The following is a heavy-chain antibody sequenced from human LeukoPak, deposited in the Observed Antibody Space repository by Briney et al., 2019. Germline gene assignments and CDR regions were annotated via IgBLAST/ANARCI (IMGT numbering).Heavy chain of an antibody. V-gene: IGHV3-23*01. J-gene: IGHJ4*02. CDR3: AKGKRSGLVYSAIDY. D-gene: IGHD3/OR15-3a*01. CDR1: GFTFSSYG. Sequence: GGSLRLSCGASGFTFSSYGMSWVRQAPGKGLEWVSTISGSGYNTYYADSVKGRFTISRDNSANTLHLQMDSLRVDDTALYYCAKGKRSGLVYSAIDYWGQGTLVSVSS. CDR2: ISGSGYNT.